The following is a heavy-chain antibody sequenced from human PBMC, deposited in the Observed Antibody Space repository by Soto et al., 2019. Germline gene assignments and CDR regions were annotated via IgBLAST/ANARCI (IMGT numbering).Heavy chain of an antibody. V-gene: IGHV4-30-2*01. Sequence: PSETLSLTCAVSGGSISSGGYSWSWIRQPPGKGLEWIGYIYHSGSAYYNPSLKSRVTISVDTSKNQFSLKLSSMTAADRAVYYCDRGAGYEPFDYWGQGVLVTVSS. CDR1: GGSISSGGYS. D-gene: IGHD5-12*01. J-gene: IGHJ4*02. CDR2: IYHSGSA. CDR3: DRGAGYEPFDY.